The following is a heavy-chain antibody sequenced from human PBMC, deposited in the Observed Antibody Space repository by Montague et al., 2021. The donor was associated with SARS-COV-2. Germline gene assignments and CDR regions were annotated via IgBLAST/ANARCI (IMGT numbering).Heavy chain of an antibody. Sequence: SETLSLTCTVSGASISTYYWSWIRQPPGKGLEWIGYIYYSGSTNYSPSLKSRVTISVDTSKNQFSLKLSSVTAADTAVYYCARGGYNAHQNYWYFDLWGRGTLVTVSS. V-gene: IGHV4-59*08. D-gene: IGHD5-24*01. CDR1: GASISTYY. CDR3: ARGGYNAHQNYWYFDL. J-gene: IGHJ2*01. CDR2: IYYSGST.